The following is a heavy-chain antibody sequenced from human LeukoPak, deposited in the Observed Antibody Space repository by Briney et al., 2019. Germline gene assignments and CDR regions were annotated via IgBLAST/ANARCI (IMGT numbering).Heavy chain of an antibody. CDR3: AKDSVWFGDLLGGMDV. J-gene: IGHJ6*02. D-gene: IGHD3-10*01. V-gene: IGHV3-30*18. CDR2: ISYDGSNK. Sequence: GGSLRLSCAASGFTFSSYGMHWVRQAPGKGLEWVAVISYDGSNKYYADSVKGRFTISRDNSKNTLYLQMDTLRTEDTAVYYCAKDSVWFGDLLGGMDVWGQGTTVTVSS. CDR1: GFTFSSYG.